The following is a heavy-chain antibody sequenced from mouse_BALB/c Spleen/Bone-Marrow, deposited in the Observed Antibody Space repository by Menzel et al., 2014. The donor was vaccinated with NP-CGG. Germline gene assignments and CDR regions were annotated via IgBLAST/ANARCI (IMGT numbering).Heavy chain of an antibody. V-gene: IGHV5-17*02. CDR1: GFTFSSFG. D-gene: IGHD2-3*01. Sequence: EVKLVESGGGLVQPGGSRKLSCAASGFTFSSFGMHWVRQAPERGLEWVAYISSGTSTIYYADTVKGRFTTSRDNPKNTLFLQMTSLRSEDTAMYYCARDDGYYIRNAMDYWGQGTSVTVSS. CDR2: ISSGTSTI. J-gene: IGHJ4*01. CDR3: ARDDGYYIRNAMDY.